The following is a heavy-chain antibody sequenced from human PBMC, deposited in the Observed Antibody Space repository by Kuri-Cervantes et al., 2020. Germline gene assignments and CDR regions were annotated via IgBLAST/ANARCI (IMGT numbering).Heavy chain of an antibody. CDR3: VRIGYSSSGFDS. Sequence: GESLKISCAASGFTFTNYWMTWVRQAPGKGLEWVANIKQDGSVKYYADSVKGRFTVSRDNAKNSLSLQMNSLRAEDTAIFYCVRIGYSSSGFDSWGQGILVTVSS. J-gene: IGHJ4*02. V-gene: IGHV3-7*01. CDR1: GFTFTNYW. D-gene: IGHD3-22*01. CDR2: IKQDGSVK.